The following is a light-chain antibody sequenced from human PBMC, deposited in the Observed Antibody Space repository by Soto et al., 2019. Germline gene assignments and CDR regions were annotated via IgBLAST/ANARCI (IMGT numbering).Light chain of an antibody. CDR1: QSVSSN. CDR2: GAS. CDR3: QQYNNWPLA. V-gene: IGKV3-15*01. J-gene: IGKJ1*01. Sequence: EIVMTQSPATLSVSPGERATLSCRASQSVSSNLAWYQQNPGQAPRLLIYGASTRATGIPARFSGSGSGTEFTHTISSLQSEDFAVYYCQQYNNWPLAFGQGTKVEIK.